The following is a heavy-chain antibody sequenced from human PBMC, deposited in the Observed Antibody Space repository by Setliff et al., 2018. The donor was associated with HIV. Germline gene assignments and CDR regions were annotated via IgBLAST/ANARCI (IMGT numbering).Heavy chain of an antibody. CDR1: GFTFGDSA. J-gene: IGHJ4*02. D-gene: IGHD5-18*01. V-gene: IGHV3-7*01. CDR2: IKQDGSEK. CDR3: AREGLYSYGPGYYFDY. Sequence: LSCTGSGFTFGDSAMSWVRQAPGKGLEWVANIKQDGSEKFYVDSVKGRFTISRDNAKNSLYLQMNSLRAEDTAVYYCAREGLYSYGPGYYFDYWGQGTLVTVS.